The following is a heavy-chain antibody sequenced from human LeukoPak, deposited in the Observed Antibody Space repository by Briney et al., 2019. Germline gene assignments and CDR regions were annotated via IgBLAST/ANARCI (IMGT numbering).Heavy chain of an antibody. CDR1: GYTFTGYY. V-gene: IGHV1-2*02. CDR2: INPNSGGT. D-gene: IGHD6-19*01. Sequence: ASVKVSCKASGYTFTGYYMHWVRHAPRQGLEWMGWINPNSGGTNYAQKFQGRVTMTRDTSISTAYMELSRLRSDDTAVYYCARDRGLAVHDYWGQGTLVTVSS. CDR3: ARDRGLAVHDY. J-gene: IGHJ4*02.